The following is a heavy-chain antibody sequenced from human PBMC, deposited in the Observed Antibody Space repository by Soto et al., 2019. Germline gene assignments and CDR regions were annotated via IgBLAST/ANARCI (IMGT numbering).Heavy chain of an antibody. CDR3: AKDYYGSGNYYGMDV. D-gene: IGHD3-10*01. J-gene: IGHJ6*02. V-gene: IGHV3-23*01. CDR1: GFTFSSYA. CDR2: ISGSGGST. Sequence: PGGSLRLSCAASGFTFSSYAMSWVRQAPGKGLEWVSAISGSGGSTYYADSVKGRFTISRDNSKNTLYLQMNSLRAEDTAVYYCAKDYYGSGNYYGMDVWGQGTKVTVAS.